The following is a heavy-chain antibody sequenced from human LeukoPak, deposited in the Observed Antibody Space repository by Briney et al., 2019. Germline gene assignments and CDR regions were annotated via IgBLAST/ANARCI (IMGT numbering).Heavy chain of an antibody. CDR1: GYTFTSYG. V-gene: IGHV1-18*01. J-gene: IGHJ4*02. CDR3: ARDKIRWELLPSNILGY. Sequence: ASVKVSCKASGYTFTSYGISWVRQAPGQGLEWMGWISAYNGNTNYAQKLQGRVTMTTDTSTSTAYMELRSLRSDDTAVYYCARDKIRWELLPSNILGYWGQGTLVTVSS. CDR2: ISAYNGNT. D-gene: IGHD1-26*01.